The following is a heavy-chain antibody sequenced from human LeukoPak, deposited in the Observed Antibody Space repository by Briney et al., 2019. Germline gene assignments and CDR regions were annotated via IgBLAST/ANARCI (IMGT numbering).Heavy chain of an antibody. Sequence: SSETLSLTCTVSGGSISSYYWSWIRQPPGKGLEWIGYIYYSGSTNYNPSLKSRVTTSVDTSKNQFSLKLSSVTAADTAVYYCARQKRNDAFDIWGQGTMVTVSS. CDR1: GGSISSYY. V-gene: IGHV4-59*01. J-gene: IGHJ3*02. D-gene: IGHD5-24*01. CDR2: IYYSGST. CDR3: ARQKRNDAFDI.